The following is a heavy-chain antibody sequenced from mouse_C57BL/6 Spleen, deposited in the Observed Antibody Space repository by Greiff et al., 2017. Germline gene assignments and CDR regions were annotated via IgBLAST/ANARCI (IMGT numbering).Heavy chain of an antibody. V-gene: IGHV3-6*01. D-gene: IGHD2-3*01. CDR3: ARGGDGYPYWYFDV. CDR2: ISYDGSN. CDR1: GYSITSGYY. Sequence: EVKLMESGPGLVKPSQSLSLTCSVTGYSITSGYYWNWIRQFPGNKLEWMGYISYDGSNNYNPSLKNRISITRDTSKNQFFLKLNSVTTEDTATYYCARGGDGYPYWYFDVWGTGTTVTVSS. J-gene: IGHJ1*03.